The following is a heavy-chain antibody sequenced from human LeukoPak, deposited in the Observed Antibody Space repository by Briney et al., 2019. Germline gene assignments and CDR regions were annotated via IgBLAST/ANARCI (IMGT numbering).Heavy chain of an antibody. CDR3: AKGPTVTTLDYFDY. D-gene: IGHD4-17*01. Sequence: PGGSLRLSCAASGFTFSSYGMHRVRQAPGKGLEWVAFIRYDGSNKYYADSVKGRFTISRDNSKNTLYLQMNSLRAEDTAVYYCAKGPTVTTLDYFDYWGQGTLVTVPS. J-gene: IGHJ4*02. V-gene: IGHV3-30*02. CDR2: IRYDGSNK. CDR1: GFTFSSYG.